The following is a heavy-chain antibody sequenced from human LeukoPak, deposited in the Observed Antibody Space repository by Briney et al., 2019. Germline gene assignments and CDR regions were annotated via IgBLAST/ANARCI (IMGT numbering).Heavy chain of an antibody. CDR1: GFSFSLYW. D-gene: IGHD3-16*01. CDR2: INPDGSQK. CDR3: VRQMIRFWFDP. Sequence: GGSLRLSCAASGFSFSLYWMTWVRQSPGKGLEWVADINPDGSQKYSVDSVKGRFTISRDNAKNSLFLHLNSLRVDDTATYYCVRQMIRFWFDPWGQGTLVTVSS. J-gene: IGHJ5*02. V-gene: IGHV3-7*01.